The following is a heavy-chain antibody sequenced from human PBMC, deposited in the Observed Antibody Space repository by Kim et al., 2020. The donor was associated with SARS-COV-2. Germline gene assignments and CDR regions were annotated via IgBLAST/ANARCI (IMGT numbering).Heavy chain of an antibody. J-gene: IGHJ4*02. V-gene: IGHV1-69*01. D-gene: IGHD6-13*01. Sequence: AQKCQGRVTITADESTSTAYMELSSLRSEDTAVYYCARATRIAAAGTFYYWGQGTLVTVSS. CDR3: ARATRIAAAGTFYY.